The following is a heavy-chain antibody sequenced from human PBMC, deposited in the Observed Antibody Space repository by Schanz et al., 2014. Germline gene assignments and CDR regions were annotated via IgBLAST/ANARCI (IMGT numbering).Heavy chain of an antibody. D-gene: IGHD5-18*01. J-gene: IGHJ5*02. CDR2: IYHSGST. V-gene: IGHV4-4*02. CDR1: GGSISSSNW. Sequence: QVQLQESGPGLVKPSGTLSLTCAVSGGSISSSNWRSWVRQPPGKGLEWIGEIYHSGSTNYKPSLKSRVTISADSAKKQSSLKLRSVTAADTAVYYCARRSVSPSGNSYGYVVAWFDPWGQGTLVTVSS. CDR3: ARRSVSPSGNSYGYVVAWFDP.